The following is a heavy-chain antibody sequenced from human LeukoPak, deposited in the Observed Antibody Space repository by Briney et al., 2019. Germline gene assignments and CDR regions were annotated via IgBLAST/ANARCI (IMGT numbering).Heavy chain of an antibody. CDR3: AKAGRVTAISYYFDY. J-gene: IGHJ4*02. CDR2: ISYDGSNK. CDR1: GFTFSSYG. Sequence: PGGSLRLSCAASGFTFSSYGMHWVRQAPGKGLEWVAVISYDGSNKYYADSVKGRFTISRDNSKNTLYLQMNSLRAEDTAVYYCAKAGRVTAISYYFDYWGQGTLVTVSS. V-gene: IGHV3-30*19. D-gene: IGHD2-21*02.